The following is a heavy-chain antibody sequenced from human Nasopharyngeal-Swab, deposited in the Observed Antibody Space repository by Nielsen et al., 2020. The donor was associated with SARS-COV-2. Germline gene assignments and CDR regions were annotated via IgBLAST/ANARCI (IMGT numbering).Heavy chain of an antibody. Sequence: ASVKVSCKASGYTFTSYYMHWVRQAPGQGLEWMGIINPSGGSTSYAQKFQGRVTMTRDTSTSTVYMELSSLRSEDTAVYYCARDSLEGSSSSWYWFDPWGQGTLVTVSS. D-gene: IGHD6-13*01. CDR3: ARDSLEGSSSSWYWFDP. V-gene: IGHV1-46*01. J-gene: IGHJ5*02. CDR1: GYTFTSYY. CDR2: INPSGGST.